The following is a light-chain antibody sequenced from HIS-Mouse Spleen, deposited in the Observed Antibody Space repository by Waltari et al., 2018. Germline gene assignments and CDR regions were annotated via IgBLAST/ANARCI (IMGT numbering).Light chain of an antibody. J-gene: IGKJ4*01. CDR1: QSLLHSNGYNY. CDR3: MQALQTPLT. Sequence: DIVMTQSPLSLPVTPGEPASISCRSSQSLLHSNGYNYLDWYLQKQGQSPHLLIYLGSNRASGVPDRFSGSGSGTDFTLKISRVEAEDVGVYYCMQALQTPLTFGGGTKVEIK. V-gene: IGKV2-28*01. CDR2: LGS.